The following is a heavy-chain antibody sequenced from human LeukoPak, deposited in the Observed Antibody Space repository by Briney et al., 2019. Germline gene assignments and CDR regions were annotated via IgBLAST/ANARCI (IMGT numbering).Heavy chain of an antibody. J-gene: IGHJ4*02. CDR2: IDRSGST. D-gene: IGHD5-18*01. CDR1: GGSISGYY. CDR3: ARGPPRYSSY. Sequence: SETLSLTCTVSGGSISGYYWGWVRQAPGKGLEWIGSIDRSGSTNYNPSLKSRVTISVDTSKNHFSLNVTSVTAADTAVYYCARGPPRYSSYWGQGTLVTVSS. V-gene: IGHV4-38-2*02.